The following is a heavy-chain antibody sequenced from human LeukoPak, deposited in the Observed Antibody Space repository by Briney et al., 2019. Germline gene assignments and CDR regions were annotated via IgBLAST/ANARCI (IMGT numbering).Heavy chain of an antibody. CDR3: ARQTLTLTDY. V-gene: IGHV4-39*07. CDR2: IYYSGST. Sequence: PSETLSLTCTVSGGSISSSYYWGWIRQPPGKGLEWIGSIYYSGSTNYNPSLKSRVTVSVDTSKNQFSLKLSSVTAADTAVYYCARQTLTLTDYWGQGTLVTVSS. J-gene: IGHJ4*02. CDR1: GGSISSSYY. D-gene: IGHD4/OR15-4a*01.